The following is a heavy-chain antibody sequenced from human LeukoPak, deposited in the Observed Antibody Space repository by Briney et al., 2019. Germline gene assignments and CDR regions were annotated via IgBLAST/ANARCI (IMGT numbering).Heavy chain of an antibody. CDR2: IYHSGST. V-gene: IGHV4-4*02. J-gene: IGHJ4*02. CDR1: SGSISRGHW. Sequence: SETLSLTCVVSSGSISRGHWWSWVRQPPGKGLEWIGEIYHSGSTKYNPSLKSRVTISVDTSKNQFSLKLSSVTAADTAVYYCARGEVRGVYFDYWGQGTLVTVSS. CDR3: ARGEVRGVYFDY. D-gene: IGHD3-10*01.